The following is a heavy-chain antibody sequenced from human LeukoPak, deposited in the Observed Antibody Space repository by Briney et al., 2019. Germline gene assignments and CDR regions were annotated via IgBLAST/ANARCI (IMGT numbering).Heavy chain of an antibody. CDR1: GFTFSNAW. D-gene: IGHD6-19*01. CDR3: TTDSGIAVAEDAFDI. V-gene: IGHV3-15*01. Sequence: GGSLRLSCAASGFTFSNAWMSWVRQAPGKGLEWVGRIKSKTDGGTTDYAAPVKGRFTISRDDSKNTLYLQMNSLKTEDTAVYHCTTDSGIAVAEDAFDIWGQGTMVTVSS. CDR2: IKSKTDGGTT. J-gene: IGHJ3*02.